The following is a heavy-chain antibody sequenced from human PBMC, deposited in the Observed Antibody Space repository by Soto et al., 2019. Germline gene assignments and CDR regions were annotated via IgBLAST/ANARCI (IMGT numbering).Heavy chain of an antibody. V-gene: IGHV3-7*01. CDR1: GFTFSSYW. Sequence: GGSLRLSCAASGFTFSSYWMSWVRQAPGKGLEWVANIKQDGSEKYYVDSVKGRFTISRDNAKNSLYLQMNSLRAEDTAAYYCARTLRDVLLWFGELYPPRASDAFDIWGQGTMVTVSS. CDR3: ARTLRDVLLWFGELYPPRASDAFDI. CDR2: IKQDGSEK. J-gene: IGHJ3*02. D-gene: IGHD3-10*01.